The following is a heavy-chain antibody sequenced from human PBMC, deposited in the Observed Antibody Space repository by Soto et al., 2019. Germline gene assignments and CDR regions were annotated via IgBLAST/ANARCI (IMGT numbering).Heavy chain of an antibody. CDR3: ARDHYDSTGHDKYYYYGFDV. D-gene: IGHD3-22*01. Sequence: QVPLVQSGAEVKKPGSSVKVSCKASGGTFSNYAVTWVRQAPGQGLEWMGGIVSIFGTPIYAQKFQGRVSITADKFTSTAYMELSSLRSEDSAVYYCARDHYDSTGHDKYYYYGFDVWGQGTTVTVSS. J-gene: IGHJ6*02. V-gene: IGHV1-69*06. CDR2: IVSIFGTP. CDR1: GGTFSNYA.